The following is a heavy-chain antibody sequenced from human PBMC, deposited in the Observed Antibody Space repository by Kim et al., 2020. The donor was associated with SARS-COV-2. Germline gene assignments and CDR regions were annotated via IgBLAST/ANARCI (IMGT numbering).Heavy chain of an antibody. J-gene: IGHJ4*02. CDR3: ATTTGCSTTSCYLYYFDY. Sequence: GGSLRLSCAASGFTFNDAWMSWVRQAPGKGLEWVGLIKRKKDGGTTHYAAPVKGRFTISRDESKNTVYLQINSLKTEDTAVYYCATTTGCSTTSCYLYYFDYWGQGTLVTVSS. CDR1: GFTFNDAW. V-gene: IGHV3-15*01. CDR2: IKRKKDGGTT. D-gene: IGHD2-2*01.